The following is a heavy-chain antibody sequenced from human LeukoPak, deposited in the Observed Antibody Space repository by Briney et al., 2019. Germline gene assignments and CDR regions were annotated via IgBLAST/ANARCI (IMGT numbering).Heavy chain of an antibody. V-gene: IGHV4-59*01. CDR3: ARASIPGWFDP. CDR1: GGSISGYY. CDR2: IYYSGST. D-gene: IGHD2-2*02. Sequence: SETLSLTCTVSGGSISGYYWSWIRQPPGKGLEWIGYIYYSGSTNYNPSLKSRVTISVDTSKNQFSLKLSSVTAADTAVYYCARASIPGWFDPWGQGTLVTVSS. J-gene: IGHJ5*02.